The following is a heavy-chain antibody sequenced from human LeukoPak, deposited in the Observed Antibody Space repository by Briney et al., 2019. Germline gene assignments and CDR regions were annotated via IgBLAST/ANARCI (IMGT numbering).Heavy chain of an antibody. CDR3: ASFYSGSYRDFDY. D-gene: IGHD1-26*01. CDR1: GFTFSSYS. CDR2: ISSSSSYI. Sequence: PGGSLRLSCAASGFTFSSYSMNWARQAPGKGLEWVSSISSSSSYIYYADSVKGRFTISRDNAKNSLYLQMNSLRAEDTAVYYCASFYSGSYRDFDYWGQGTLVTVSS. V-gene: IGHV3-21*01. J-gene: IGHJ4*02.